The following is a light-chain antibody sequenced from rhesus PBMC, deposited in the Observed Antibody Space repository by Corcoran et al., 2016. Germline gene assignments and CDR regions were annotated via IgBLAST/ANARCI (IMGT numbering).Light chain of an antibody. V-gene: IGKV1S14*01. J-gene: IGKJ1*01. Sequence: DIQMTQSPSSLSASVGDTVTITCRASQGISNYLAWYQQKPGKAPKPLLDYATNLESGVPSRYSGSGSGTDFTLPISSLQPEDFATYYCQQHNSYPPTFGQGTKVEIK. CDR3: QQHNSYPPT. CDR2: YAT. CDR1: QGISNY.